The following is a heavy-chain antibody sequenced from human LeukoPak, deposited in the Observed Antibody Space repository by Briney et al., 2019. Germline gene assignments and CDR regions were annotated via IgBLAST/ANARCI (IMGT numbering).Heavy chain of an antibody. V-gene: IGHV4-31*03. D-gene: IGHD3-3*01. Sequence: SETLSLTCTVSGGSISGGGYYWSWIRQHPGKGLEWIGYIYYSGSTYYNPSLKSRVTISVDTSKNQFSLKLSSVTAADTAVYYCARGNYNFWSGTTNYYFDYWGQGTLVTVSS. CDR2: IYYSGST. CDR3: ARGNYNFWSGTTNYYFDY. J-gene: IGHJ4*02. CDR1: GGSISGGGYY.